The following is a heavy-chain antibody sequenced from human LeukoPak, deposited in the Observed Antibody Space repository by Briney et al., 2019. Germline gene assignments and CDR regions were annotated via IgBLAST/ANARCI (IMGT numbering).Heavy chain of an antibody. CDR1: GYSISSDYY. V-gene: IGHV4-38-2*02. D-gene: IGHD3-22*01. J-gene: IGHJ3*02. CDR3: ARDLHYDSSGVDAFDI. CDR2: IYYSGST. Sequence: SETLSLTCTVSGYSISSDYYWGWIRQPPGKGLEWVGYIYYSGSTYYNPSLKSRVTISVDTSKNQFSLKLSSVTAADTAVYYCARDLHYDSSGVDAFDIWGQGTMVTVSS.